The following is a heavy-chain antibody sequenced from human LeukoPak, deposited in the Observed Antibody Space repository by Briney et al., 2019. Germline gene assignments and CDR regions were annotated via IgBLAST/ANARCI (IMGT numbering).Heavy chain of an antibody. CDR2: IYHSGST. V-gene: IGHV4-30-2*02. CDR1: GGSISSGGYY. CDR3: ARTYCDSTTCYDAFDI. Sequence: KTSQTLSVTCTGCGGSISSGGYYWSWIRQPPGKGLEWIGYIYHSGSTYYNPSLKSRVTISVDRSKNQFSLKLRSVTAADTAVYYCARTYCDSTTCYDAFDIWGQGTVVTVSS. J-gene: IGHJ3*02. D-gene: IGHD2-2*01.